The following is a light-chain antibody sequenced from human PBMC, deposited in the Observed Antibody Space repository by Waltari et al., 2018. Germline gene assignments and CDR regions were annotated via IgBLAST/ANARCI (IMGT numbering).Light chain of an antibody. CDR1: QTVSSIS. J-gene: IGKJ4*01. Sequence: ELVLTQSPDTLSLSPGERATLSCRASQTVSSISLAWHQQKPGQAPRLLIYGTSNRATGIPDRFSGSGSGTDFTLTISRLEPEDFAVYYCQQYGDSLGGFGGGTKVEIK. CDR3: QQYGDSLGG. CDR2: GTS. V-gene: IGKV3-20*01.